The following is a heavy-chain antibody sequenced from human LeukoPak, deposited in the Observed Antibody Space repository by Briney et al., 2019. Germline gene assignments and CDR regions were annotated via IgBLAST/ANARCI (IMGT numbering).Heavy chain of an antibody. CDR2: INPNSGGT. Sequence: ASVKVSCKASGYTFTGYYMHWVRQAPGQGLEWMGWINPNSGGTNYAQKFQGRVTMTRDTSISTAYMGLSRLRSDDTAVYYCARDSVWDYSNYEGWFDPWGQGTLVTVSS. D-gene: IGHD4-11*01. CDR3: ARDSVWDYSNYEGWFDP. CDR1: GYTFTGYY. J-gene: IGHJ5*02. V-gene: IGHV1-2*02.